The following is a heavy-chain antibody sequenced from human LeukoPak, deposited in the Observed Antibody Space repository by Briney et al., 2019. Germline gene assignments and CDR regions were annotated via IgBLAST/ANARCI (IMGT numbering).Heavy chain of an antibody. CDR1: GFTFDDYA. CDR3: AKGKNLSEQQLENYFDY. V-gene: IGHV3-9*01. D-gene: IGHD6-13*01. J-gene: IGHJ4*02. CDR2: ISWNSGSI. Sequence: GGSLRLSCAASGFTFDDYAMHWVRQAPGKGLEWVSGISWNSGSIGYADSVKGRFTISRDNAKNSLYLQMNSLRAEDTALYYCAKGKNLSEQQLENYFDYWGQGTLVTVSS.